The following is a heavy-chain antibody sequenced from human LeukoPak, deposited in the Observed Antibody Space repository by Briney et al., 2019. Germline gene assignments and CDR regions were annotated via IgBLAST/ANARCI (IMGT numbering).Heavy chain of an antibody. D-gene: IGHD4-17*01. CDR3: ARSRPTTVTTWALNYYYYYMDV. V-gene: IGHV1-18*01. CDR1: GYTFTSYG. CDR2: ISAYNGNT. J-gene: IGHJ6*03. Sequence: ASVKVSCNASGYTFTSYGISWVRQAPGQGLEWMGWISAYNGNTNYAQKLQGRVTMTTDTSTSTAYMELRSLRSDDTAVYYCARSRPTTVTTWALNYYYYYMDVWGKGTTVTVSS.